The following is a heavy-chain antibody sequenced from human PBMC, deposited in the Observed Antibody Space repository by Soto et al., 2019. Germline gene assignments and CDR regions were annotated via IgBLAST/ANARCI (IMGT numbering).Heavy chain of an antibody. CDR1: GYTFTSYA. J-gene: IGHJ6*02. CDR2: INTNTGNP. V-gene: IGHV7-4-1*01. D-gene: IGHD3-9*01. Sequence: ASVKVSCKASGYTFTSYAMNWVRQAPGQGLEWMGWINTNTGNPTYAQGFTGRFVFSLDTSVSTAYLQICSLKAEDTAVYYCARGGRYKLSYYYYYGRDVWGQGTTVTVSS. CDR3: ARGGRYKLSYYYYYGRDV.